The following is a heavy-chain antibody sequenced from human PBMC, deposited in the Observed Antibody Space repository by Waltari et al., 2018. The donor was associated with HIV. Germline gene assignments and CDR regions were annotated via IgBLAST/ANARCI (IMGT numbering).Heavy chain of an antibody. CDR1: GGSIRSNQW. CDR2: IFHTGST. V-gene: IGHV4-4*02. CDR3: ARSYSSSWIIEY. J-gene: IGHJ4*02. D-gene: IGHD6-13*01. Sequence: QMQLKESGPGLVKPSGTLSLTCAFSGGSIRSNQWWRWVRQSPGKGLEWIADIFHTGSTNYNPSLQGRVTISVDKSKNEFSLKMRSVTAADTAVYYCARSYSSSWIIEYWGQGILVTVSS.